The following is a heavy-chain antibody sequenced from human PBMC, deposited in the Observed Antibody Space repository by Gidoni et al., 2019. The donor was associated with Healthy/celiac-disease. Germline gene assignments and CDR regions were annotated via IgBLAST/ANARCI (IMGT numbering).Heavy chain of an antibody. V-gene: IGHV3-30*02. D-gene: IGHD6-19*01. Sequence: QVQLVEPGGGGVQPGGSLRLSCAASGFTFSSYAMHWVRQAPGKGLEWLAFIRYDGSNKYYADSVKGRFTISRYNSKNRLYLQMNSLGAEDTAVYYCAKGHSSGGYVNDYWGQGTLVTVSS. CDR2: IRYDGSNK. CDR1: GFTFSSYA. CDR3: AKGHSSGGYVNDY. J-gene: IGHJ4*02.